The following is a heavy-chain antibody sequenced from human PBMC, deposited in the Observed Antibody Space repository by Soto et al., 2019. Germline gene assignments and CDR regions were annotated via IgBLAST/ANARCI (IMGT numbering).Heavy chain of an antibody. V-gene: IGHV3-33*01. CDR2: IWYDGSNK. J-gene: IGHJ4*02. CDR1: GFTFSSYG. CDR3: ARDSTGVEDY. Sequence: GGSLRLSCAASGFTFSSYGMHWVRQAPGKGGEGVEVIWYDGSNKYYKDTVRGRFTISRDKSKNTLYLQMNSLRAEDTDVYYCARDSTGVEDYWGQGTLVTVSS.